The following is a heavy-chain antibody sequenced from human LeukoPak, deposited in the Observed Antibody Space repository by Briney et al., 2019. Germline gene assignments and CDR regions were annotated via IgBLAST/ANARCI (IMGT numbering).Heavy chain of an antibody. J-gene: IGHJ5*02. CDR3: AKGGAAAWKWFDP. V-gene: IGHV3-23*01. CDR2: ISGSGGST. D-gene: IGHD6-13*01. Sequence: GGSLRLSCAASGFTFSYAWMSWVRQAPGKGLEWVSAISGSGGSTYYADSVKGRFTISRDNSKNTLYLQMNSLRAEDTAVYYCAKGGAAAWKWFDPWGQGTLVTVSS. CDR1: GFTFSYAW.